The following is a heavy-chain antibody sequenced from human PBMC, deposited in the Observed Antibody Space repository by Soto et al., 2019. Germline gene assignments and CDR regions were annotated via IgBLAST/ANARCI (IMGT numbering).Heavy chain of an antibody. CDR1: EFTFSSYS. J-gene: IGHJ4*02. CDR2: ISSSSSTT. D-gene: IGHD3-3*01. CDR3: AKNMVLEWLWYY. V-gene: IGHV3-48*01. Sequence: PGGSLRLSCAASEFTFSSYSMNWVRQAPGKGLEWISSISSSSSTTYYADSVQGRFTISRDNSKNTLYLQMNSLRAEDTAVYYCAKNMVLEWLWYYWGQGTLVTVSS.